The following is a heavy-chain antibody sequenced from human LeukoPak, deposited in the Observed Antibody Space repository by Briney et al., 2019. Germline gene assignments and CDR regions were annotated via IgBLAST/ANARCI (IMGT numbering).Heavy chain of an antibody. CDR1: GFTLRSYC. J-gene: IGHJ6*02. Sequence: GSLKLSCAASGFTLRSYCFHRGRQAPGKGLEGVAVISYDGSNKYYADSVKGRFTISRDNSKNTLYLQMSSLRAEDTAVYYCAKDVWVTSHSTYYYGMDVWGQGTTVTVSS. D-gene: IGHD2-21*02. CDR3: AKDVWVTSHSTYYYGMDV. CDR2: ISYDGSNK. V-gene: IGHV3-30-3*01.